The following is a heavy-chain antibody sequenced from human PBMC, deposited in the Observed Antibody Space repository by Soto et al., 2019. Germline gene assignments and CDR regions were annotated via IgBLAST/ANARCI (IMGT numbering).Heavy chain of an antibody. CDR3: ARDLLGCSGGSCYYYYGMDV. CDR2: IIPIFGTT. CDR1: GGTFSSYA. D-gene: IGHD2-15*01. Sequence: GASVKVSCKASGGTFSSYAIDWVRQAPGQGLERMGGIIPIFGTTNYAQKFQGRVTMTRDTSTSTVYMELSSLRSEDTAVYYCARDLLGCSGGSCYYYYGMDVWGQGTTVTVSS. J-gene: IGHJ6*02. V-gene: IGHV1-69*05.